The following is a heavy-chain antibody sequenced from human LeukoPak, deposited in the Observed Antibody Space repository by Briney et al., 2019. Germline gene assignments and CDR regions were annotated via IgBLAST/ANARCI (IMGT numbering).Heavy chain of an antibody. V-gene: IGHV3-48*01. CDR1: GFSLSSYT. CDR3: ARDHQYAFDV. J-gene: IGHJ3*01. CDR2: ISGNGSTV. D-gene: IGHD2-2*01. Sequence: GGSLRLSCTVSGFSLSSYTMNWVRQAPGKGLEWVSYISGNGSTVYYVDSVRGRFTMSRDNAKNSLYLQMNSLRAEDTALYYCARDHQYAFDVWGQGTMVTVSS.